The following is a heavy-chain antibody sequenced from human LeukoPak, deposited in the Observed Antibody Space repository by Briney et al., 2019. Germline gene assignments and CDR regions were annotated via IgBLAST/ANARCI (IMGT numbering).Heavy chain of an antibody. CDR2: IYYSGST. D-gene: IGHD3-10*01. V-gene: IGHV4-59*01. J-gene: IGHJ5*02. Sequence: SETLSLTCTVSGGSISSYYWSWIRQPPGKGLEWIGYIYYSGSTNYNPSLKSRVTISVDMSKNQFSLKLSSVTAADTAVYYCAREPGGEGSGSYYDPWGQGTLVTVSS. CDR3: AREPGGEGSGSYYDP. CDR1: GGSISSYY.